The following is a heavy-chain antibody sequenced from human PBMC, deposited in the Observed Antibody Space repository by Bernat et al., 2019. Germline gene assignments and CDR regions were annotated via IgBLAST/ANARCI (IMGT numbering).Heavy chain of an antibody. J-gene: IGHJ6*02. D-gene: IGHD3-10*01. Sequence: EVQLVESGEGLVKPGGSLRLSCAASGFTFSNAWMNWVRQAPGKGLEWVGRIKSKTDGGTTDYAAPVKGRFTISRDDSKNTLYLQMNSLKTEDTAVYYCVLWPRSYYYYGMDVWGQGTTVTVSS. CDR2: IKSKTDGGTT. CDR3: VLWPRSYYYYGMDV. V-gene: IGHV3-15*07. CDR1: GFTFSNAW.